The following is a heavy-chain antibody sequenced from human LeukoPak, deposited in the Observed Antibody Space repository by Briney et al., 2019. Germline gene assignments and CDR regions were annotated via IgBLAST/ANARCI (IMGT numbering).Heavy chain of an antibody. CDR2: IYYSGNT. CDR3: ARYRNEALFAFDI. Sequence: KPSETLSLTCTVSGDSISNYYWSWIRQPPGKGLEWIGYIYYSGNTDYNPSLKSRATISVDTSKNQFSLRLNSVTAADTAVYYCARYRNEALFAFDIWGQGTMATVSP. CDR1: GDSISNYY. V-gene: IGHV4-59*01. J-gene: IGHJ3*02. D-gene: IGHD1-14*01.